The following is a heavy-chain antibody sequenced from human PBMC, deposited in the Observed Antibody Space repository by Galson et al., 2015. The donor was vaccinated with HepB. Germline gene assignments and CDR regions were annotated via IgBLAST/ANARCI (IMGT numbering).Heavy chain of an antibody. Sequence: QSGAEVKKPGASVKVSCKASGYTFTSYGISWVRQAPGQGLEWMGWISAYNGNTNYAQKLQGRVTMTTDTSTSTAYMELRSLRSDDTAVYYCARYRVRIAAAGTKHAFDIWGQGTMVTVSS. CDR2: ISAYNGNT. D-gene: IGHD6-13*01. V-gene: IGHV1-18*01. J-gene: IGHJ3*02. CDR3: ARYRVRIAAAGTKHAFDI. CDR1: GYTFTSYG.